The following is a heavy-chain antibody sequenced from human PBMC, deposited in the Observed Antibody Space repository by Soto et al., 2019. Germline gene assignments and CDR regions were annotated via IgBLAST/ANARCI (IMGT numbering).Heavy chain of an antibody. V-gene: IGHV3-23*01. Sequence: EVQLLESGGGLVQPGGSLRLSCAASGFTFSNYDMSWVRQAPGKGLECVSRISGSGGSTFYADSVKGRFTVSRDNSKNPLYLQMKSLRAEDTAEYYCAKSEFASGSYFLDVWGQGTTVTVSS. D-gene: IGHD3-10*01. CDR1: GFTFSNYD. CDR2: ISGSGGST. CDR3: AKSEFASGSYFLDV. J-gene: IGHJ6*02.